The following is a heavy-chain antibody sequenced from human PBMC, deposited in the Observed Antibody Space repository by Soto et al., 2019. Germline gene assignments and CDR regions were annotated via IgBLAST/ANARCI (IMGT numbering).Heavy chain of an antibody. CDR3: AREGVAPYYYYGMDV. Sequence: ASVKVSCKSSGYTFTRSGISWVRQAPGQGLEWMGWISTYNGDTNYAQTFQGRVTMTTDTSTSTVHMEVRSLRSDDTAVYYCAREGVAPYYYYGMDVWGQGTPVTVS. J-gene: IGHJ6*02. CDR2: ISTYNGDT. D-gene: IGHD5-12*01. V-gene: IGHV1-18*01. CDR1: GYTFTRSG.